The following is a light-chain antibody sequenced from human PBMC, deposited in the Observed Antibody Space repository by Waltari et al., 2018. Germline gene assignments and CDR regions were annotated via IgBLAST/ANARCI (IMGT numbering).Light chain of an antibody. Sequence: DIQMTQSPSTLSASVGDKVTITCRASQSISSRLAWYKQKPGKAPKFLIYRASDLESGVPSRFSGSGSGTEFTLTITGLQPEDFATYHCQQYDTYSRTFGQGTRIEV. J-gene: IGKJ1*01. CDR1: QSISSR. CDR3: QQYDTYSRT. V-gene: IGKV1-5*03. CDR2: RAS.